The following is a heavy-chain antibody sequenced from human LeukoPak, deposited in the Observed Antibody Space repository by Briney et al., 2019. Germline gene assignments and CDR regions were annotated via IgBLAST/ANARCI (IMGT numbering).Heavy chain of an antibody. CDR3: VRDSSLIV. Sequence: PGGSLRLSCAASGFTLSSHWMEWVRQAPGKGLECVSRISPDGTYTHYADSVKGRFTISRDNAQNTLYLQKNILRAEDTALYYCVRDSSLIVWGQGTLVTVSS. J-gene: IGHJ4*02. CDR1: GFTLSSHW. CDR2: ISPDGTYT. V-gene: IGHV3-74*01. D-gene: IGHD2-21*01.